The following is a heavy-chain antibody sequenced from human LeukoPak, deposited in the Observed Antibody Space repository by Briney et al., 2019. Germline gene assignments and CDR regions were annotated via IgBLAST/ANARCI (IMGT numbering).Heavy chain of an antibody. Sequence: ASVKVSCKASGGTFSSYAISWVRQAPGQGLEWMGRIIPILGIANYAQKFQGRVTITADKSTSTAYMELSSLRSEDTAVYYCARDYFGVHYGMDVWGQGTTVTVSS. V-gene: IGHV1-69*04. D-gene: IGHD3-3*01. J-gene: IGHJ6*02. CDR2: IIPILGIA. CDR3: ARDYFGVHYGMDV. CDR1: GGTFSSYA.